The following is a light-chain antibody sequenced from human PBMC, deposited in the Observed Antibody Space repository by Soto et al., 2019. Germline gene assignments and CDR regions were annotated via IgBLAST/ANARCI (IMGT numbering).Light chain of an antibody. CDR1: SSNIGARYD. CDR2: GNS. Sequence: QSVLTQPPSVSGAPGQRVTISCTGSSSNIGARYDVHWYQQLPGTAPKLLIYGNSNRPSGVPDRFSGSKSGTSTSLAITGLQAEAEAEYYYQSYDSSLSGYVVFGGGTKLTVL. J-gene: IGLJ2*01. CDR3: QSYDSSLSGYVV. V-gene: IGLV1-40*01.